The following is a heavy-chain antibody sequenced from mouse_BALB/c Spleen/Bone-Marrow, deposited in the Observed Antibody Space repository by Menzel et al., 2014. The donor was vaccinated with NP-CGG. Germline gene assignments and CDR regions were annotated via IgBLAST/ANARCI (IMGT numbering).Heavy chain of an antibody. D-gene: IGHD4-1*01. CDR3: SHWAYYYARDY. J-gene: IGHJ4*01. V-gene: IGHV3-2*02. CDR1: GYSITSDYA. Sequence: EVQLQQSGPGLVKPSQSLSLTCTVIGYSITSDYAWNWIRQFPGNKLEWMGYISYSGSTSYNPSLKSRIPITRDTSKNQFFLQLNLVTTEDTATYCCSHWAYYYARDYWGQGTSVTVPA. CDR2: ISYSGST.